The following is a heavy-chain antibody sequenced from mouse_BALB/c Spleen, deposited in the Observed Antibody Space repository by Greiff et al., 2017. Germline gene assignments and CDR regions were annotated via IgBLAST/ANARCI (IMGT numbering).Heavy chain of an antibody. CDR2: INPSSGYT. CDR3: ARGGNPYYYAMDY. J-gene: IGHJ4*01. Sequence: VQLQQSGAELARPGASVKMSCKASGYTFTSYTMHWVKQRPGQGLEWIGYINPSSGYTNYNQKFKDKATLTADKSSSTAYMQLSSLTSEDSAVYYGARGGNPYYYAMDYWGQGTSVTVSS. V-gene: IGHV1-4*01. D-gene: IGHD2-1*01. CDR1: GYTFTSYT.